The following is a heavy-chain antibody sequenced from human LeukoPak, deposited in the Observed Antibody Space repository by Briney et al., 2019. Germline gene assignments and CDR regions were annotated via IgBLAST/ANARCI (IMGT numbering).Heavy chain of an antibody. CDR1: GYTFTSYA. D-gene: IGHD2-2*01. CDR2: INAGNGNT. CDR3: ARDRGSIVVVPAAMPSGPLRP. Sequence: ASVKVSCKASGYTFTSYAMHWVRRAPGQRLEWMGWINAGNGNTKYSQKFQGRVTITRDTSASTAYMELSSLRSEDTAVYYCARDRGSIVVVPAAMPSGPLRPWGQGTLVTVSS. J-gene: IGHJ5*02. V-gene: IGHV1-3*01.